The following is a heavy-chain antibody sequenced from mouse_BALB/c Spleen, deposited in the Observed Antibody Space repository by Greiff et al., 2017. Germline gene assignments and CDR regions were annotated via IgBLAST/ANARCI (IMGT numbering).Heavy chain of an antibody. CDR3: AKYGTFAY. D-gene: IGHD2-10*02. CDR2: ISYDGSN. J-gene: IGHJ3*01. V-gene: IGHV3-6*02. CDR1: GYSITSGYY. Sequence: EVQLQESGPGLVKPSQSLSLTCSVTGYSITSGYYWNWIRQFPGNKLEWMGYISYDGSNNYNPSLKNRISITRDTSKNQFFLKLNSVTTEDTATYYCAKYGTFAYWGQGTLVTVSA.